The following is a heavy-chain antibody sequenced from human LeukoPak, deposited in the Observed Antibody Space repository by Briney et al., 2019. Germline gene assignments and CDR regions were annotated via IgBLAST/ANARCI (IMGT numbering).Heavy chain of an antibody. CDR3: ARDLLLGSIDY. CDR2: TIPILGIA. J-gene: IGHJ4*02. V-gene: IGHV1-69*04. CDR1: GYTFTSYG. Sequence: GASVKVSCKASGYTFTSYGVSWVRQAPGQGLEWMGRTIPILGIANYAQKFQGRVTITADKSTSTAYMELSSLRSEDTAVYYCARDLLLGSIDYWGQGTLVTVSS. D-gene: IGHD7-27*01.